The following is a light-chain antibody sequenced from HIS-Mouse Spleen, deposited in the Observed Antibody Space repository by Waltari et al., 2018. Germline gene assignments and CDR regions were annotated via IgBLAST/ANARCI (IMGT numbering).Light chain of an antibody. CDR3: QSADSSGNYVV. CDR2: KDR. CDR1: ALPKQY. Sequence: SYELTQPPSVSVSPGQTARITCSGDALPKQYAYWYQQKPGQAPVVGIYKDRERPSGFPERFSGSSSGTTVTLTISGVQAEDEADYYCQSADSSGNYVVFGGGTKLTVL. J-gene: IGLJ2*01. V-gene: IGLV3-25*03.